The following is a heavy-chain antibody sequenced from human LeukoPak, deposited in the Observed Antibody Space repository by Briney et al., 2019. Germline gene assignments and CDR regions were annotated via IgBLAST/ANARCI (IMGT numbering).Heavy chain of an antibody. Sequence: SETLSLTCAVYGGSFSGYYCSWIRQPPGKGLEWIGEINHSGSTNYNPSLKSRVTISVDTSKNQFSLKLSSVTAADTAVYYCARWVHAFDIWGQGTMVTVSS. V-gene: IGHV4-34*01. CDR2: INHSGST. J-gene: IGHJ3*02. CDR1: GGSFSGYY. CDR3: ARWVHAFDI.